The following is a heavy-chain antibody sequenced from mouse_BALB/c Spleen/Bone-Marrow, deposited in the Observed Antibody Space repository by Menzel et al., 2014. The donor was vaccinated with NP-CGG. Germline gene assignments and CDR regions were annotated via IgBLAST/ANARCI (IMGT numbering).Heavy chain of an antibody. CDR2: VSSGGGST. Sequence: EVKLMESGGGLVKPGGSLKLSCAASGFAFSSYDMSWVRQTPEKRLEWVAYVSSGGGSTYYPDTVKGRFTISRDNAKNTLYLQMSSLKSEDTAMYYCARQGYGYVDFDVCGAGTTVTVSS. J-gene: IGHJ1*01. V-gene: IGHV5-12-1*01. CDR1: GFAFSSYD. CDR3: ARQGYGYVDFDV. D-gene: IGHD1-2*01.